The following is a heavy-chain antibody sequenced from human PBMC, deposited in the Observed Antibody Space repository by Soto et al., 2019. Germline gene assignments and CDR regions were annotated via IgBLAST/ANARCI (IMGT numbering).Heavy chain of an antibody. J-gene: IGHJ6*02. D-gene: IGHD6-13*01. CDR2: IYYSGST. CDR3: ARVGGIAAAAPYYYYGMDV. V-gene: IGHV4-31*03. Sequence: QVQLQESGPGLVKPSQTLSLTCTVSGGSISSGGYYWSWIRQHPGKGLEWIGYIYYSGSTYYNPSHKSRVTISVDTSKNQFSLKLSSVTAADTAVYYCARVGGIAAAAPYYYYGMDVWGQGTTVTVSS. CDR1: GGSISSGGYY.